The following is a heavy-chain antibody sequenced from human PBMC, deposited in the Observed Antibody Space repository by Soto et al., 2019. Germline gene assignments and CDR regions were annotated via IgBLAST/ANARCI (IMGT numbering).Heavy chain of an antibody. V-gene: IGHV2-5*02. Sequence: QITLKESGPTLVKPTQTLTLTCTFSGFSLSTSGVGVGWIRQPPGKALEWLALIYWDDDKRYSPSLKSRLTITKDTSKNQVVLTMTNMDPVDTATYYCAHTPITMISRRGAFDYWGQGTLVTVSS. CDR3: AHTPITMISRRGAFDY. CDR2: IYWDDDK. D-gene: IGHD3-22*01. J-gene: IGHJ4*02. CDR1: GFSLSTSGVG.